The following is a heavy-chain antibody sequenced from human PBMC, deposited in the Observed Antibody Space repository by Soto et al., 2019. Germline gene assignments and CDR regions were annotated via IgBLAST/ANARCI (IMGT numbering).Heavy chain of an antibody. J-gene: IGHJ3*01. CDR3: AKGGAVLLIPFDV. CDR1: GFTFSSFA. Sequence: GQLLESGGGMVQPGVSLRRSCAASGFTFSSFAMNWVRLPPGRGLEWVAAVTSSASSTHYADSVKGRFTISRDNSKNTLYLQMNSLTATATGDYYCAKGGAVLLIPFDVWGPRTMVTVSS. V-gene: IGHV3-23*01. D-gene: IGHD1-26*01. CDR2: VTSSASST.